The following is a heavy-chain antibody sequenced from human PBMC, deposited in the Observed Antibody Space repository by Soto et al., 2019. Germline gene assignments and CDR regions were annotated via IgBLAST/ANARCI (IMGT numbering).Heavy chain of an antibody. CDR3: ARDRAAYYDILTGSSWFDP. V-gene: IGHV4-59*01. D-gene: IGHD3-9*01. CDR2: IYYSGST. CDR1: GGSIISYY. Sequence: SETLSLTCTVSGGSIISYYWSWIRQPPGKGLEWIGYIYYSGSTNYNPSLKSRVTISVDTSKNQFSLKLSSVTAADTAVYYCARDRAAYYDILTGSSWFDPWGQGTLVTVSS. J-gene: IGHJ5*02.